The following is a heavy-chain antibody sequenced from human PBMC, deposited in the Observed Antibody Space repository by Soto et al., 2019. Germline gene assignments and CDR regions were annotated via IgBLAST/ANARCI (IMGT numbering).Heavy chain of an antibody. CDR3: ARERDCSSTSCSHYYYGMDV. V-gene: IGHV3-21*01. Sequence: PGGSLRLSCAASGFTFSSYSMNWVRQAPGKGLEWVSSISSSSSYIYYADSVKGRFTISRDNAKNSLYLQMNSLRAEDTAVYYCARERDCSSTSCSHYYYGMDVWGQGTPVTVSS. CDR2: ISSSSSYI. CDR1: GFTFSSYS. J-gene: IGHJ6*02. D-gene: IGHD2-2*01.